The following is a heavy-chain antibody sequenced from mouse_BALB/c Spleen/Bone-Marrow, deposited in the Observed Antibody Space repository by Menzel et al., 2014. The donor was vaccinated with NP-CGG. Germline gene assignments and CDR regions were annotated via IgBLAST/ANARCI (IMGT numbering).Heavy chain of an antibody. V-gene: IGHV3-6*02. D-gene: IGHD2-1*01. Sequence: EVQRVESGPGLVKPSQSLSLTCSVTGYSITSGYYWNWIRQFPGNKLDWMGYISYDGNNNYNPSLKNRISITRDTSKNHLVLKLNPVTTEDTATYDCAREDYGNYDYFDDWGQGTTRTGSS. CDR1: GYSITSGYY. J-gene: IGHJ2*01. CDR3: AREDYGNYDYFDD. CDR2: ISYDGNN.